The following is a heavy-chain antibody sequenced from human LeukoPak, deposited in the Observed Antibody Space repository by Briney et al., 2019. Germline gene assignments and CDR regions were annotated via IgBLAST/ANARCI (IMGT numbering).Heavy chain of an antibody. J-gene: IGHJ6*03. D-gene: IGHD5-12*01. CDR2: ISSNGGST. V-gene: IGHV3-64*01. CDR3: ARAYSGYDYYYYYMDV. Sequence: GGSLRLSCAASGFTFSSYAMHWVRQAPGKGLEYVSAISSNGGSTYYANSVKGRFTISRDNSKNTLYLQMGSLRAEDMAVYYCARAYSGYDYYYYYMDVWGKGTTVTVSS. CDR1: GFTFSSYA.